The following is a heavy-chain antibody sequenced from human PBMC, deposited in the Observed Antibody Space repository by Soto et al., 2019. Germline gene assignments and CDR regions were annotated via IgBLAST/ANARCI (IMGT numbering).Heavy chain of an antibody. CDR3: ARGLKGSVGFYFDY. CDR2: IIPILGIA. D-gene: IGHD3-10*01. CDR1: GGTFSSYT. Sequence: QGQLVQSGAEVKKPGSSVKVSCKASGGTFSSYTISWVRQAPGQGLEWMGRIIPILGIANYAQKFQGRVTITADKSTSTAYMELSSLRSEDTAVYYCARGLKGSVGFYFDYWGQGTLVTVSS. J-gene: IGHJ4*02. V-gene: IGHV1-69*02.